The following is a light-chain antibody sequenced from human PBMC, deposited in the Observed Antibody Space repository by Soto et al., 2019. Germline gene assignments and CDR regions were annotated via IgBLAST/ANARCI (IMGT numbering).Light chain of an antibody. V-gene: IGKV4-1*01. Sequence: DIVMTQSPDSLAVSLGERATINCKSSQSILYSSNNKNYLAWYQLKPGQPPRLLIYWASTRESGVPDRFSGSGSGTDFTLTISSPQAEDVAIYYCQQYYSTPFTFGGGTKVEIK. CDR2: WAS. CDR1: QSILYSSNNKNY. J-gene: IGKJ4*01. CDR3: QQYYSTPFT.